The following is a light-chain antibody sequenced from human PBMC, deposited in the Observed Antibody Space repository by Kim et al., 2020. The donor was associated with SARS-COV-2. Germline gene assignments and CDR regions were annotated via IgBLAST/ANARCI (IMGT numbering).Light chain of an antibody. CDR2: GKN. CDR1: SLRSYY. Sequence: SSELTQDPAVSVALGQTVRITCQGDSLRSYYASWYQQKPGQAPVLVIYGKNNRPSGIPDRFSGSSSGNTASLTITGAQAEDEADYYCNSRDSSLVVFGGGTQLTVL. J-gene: IGLJ2*01. V-gene: IGLV3-19*01. CDR3: NSRDSSLVV.